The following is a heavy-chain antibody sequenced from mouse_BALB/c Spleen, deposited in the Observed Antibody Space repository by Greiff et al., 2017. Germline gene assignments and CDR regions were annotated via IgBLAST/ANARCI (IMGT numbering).Heavy chain of an antibody. J-gene: IGHJ2*01. CDR3: EKDDGVTRGYLDY. CDR2: ILPGSGST. D-gene: IGHD2-3*01. CDR1: GYTFSSYW. V-gene: IGHV1-9*01. Sequence: QVQLQQSGAELMKPGASVKISCKATGYTFSSYWIEWVKQRPGHGLEWIGEILPGSGSTNYNEKFKGKATFTADTSSNTAYMQLSSLTSEDSAVYYCEKDDGVTRGYLDYWGQGTTLTVSS.